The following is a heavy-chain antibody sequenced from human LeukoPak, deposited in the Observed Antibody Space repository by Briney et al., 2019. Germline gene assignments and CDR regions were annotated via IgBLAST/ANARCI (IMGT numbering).Heavy chain of an antibody. J-gene: IGHJ1*01. CDR2: IIPIFGTA. CDR3: ARIYCSSTSCHEYFQH. V-gene: IGHV1-69*06. D-gene: IGHD2-2*01. Sequence: SVKVSCKASGGTFSSYAISWVRQAPGQGLEWMGGIIPIFGTANYAQKFQGRVTITADKSTSTAYMELSSLRSEDTAVYYCARIYCSSTSCHEYFQHWGQGTLVTVSS. CDR1: GGTFSSYA.